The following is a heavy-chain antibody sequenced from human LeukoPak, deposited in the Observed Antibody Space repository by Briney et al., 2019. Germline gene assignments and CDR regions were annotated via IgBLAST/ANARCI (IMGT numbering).Heavy chain of an antibody. CDR2: IYTSGST. CDR1: GGSISSYY. Sequence: SETLSLTCTVSGGSISSYYWSWIRQPAGKGLEWIGRIYTSGSTNYNPSLKSRVTMSVDTSKNQFSLKLSSVTAADTAVYYCARDMSAYHVSDYYYYMDVWGKGTTVTVSS. CDR3: ARDMSAYHVSDYYYYMDV. D-gene: IGHD3-16*01. V-gene: IGHV4-4*07. J-gene: IGHJ6*03.